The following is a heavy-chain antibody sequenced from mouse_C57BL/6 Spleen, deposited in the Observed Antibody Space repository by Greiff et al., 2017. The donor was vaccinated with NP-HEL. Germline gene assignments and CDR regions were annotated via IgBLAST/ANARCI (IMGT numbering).Heavy chain of an antibody. J-gene: IGHJ3*01. CDR2: INPNNGGT. CDR1: GYTFTDYY. Sequence: EVQLQQSGPELVKPGASVKISCKASGYTFTDYYMNWVKQSHGKSLEWIGDINPNNGGTSYNQKFKGKATLTVDKSSSTAYMELRSLTSEDSAVYYCARAGPYDGYYAWFAYWGQGTLVTVSA. CDR3: ARAGPYDGYYAWFAY. V-gene: IGHV1-26*01. D-gene: IGHD2-3*01.